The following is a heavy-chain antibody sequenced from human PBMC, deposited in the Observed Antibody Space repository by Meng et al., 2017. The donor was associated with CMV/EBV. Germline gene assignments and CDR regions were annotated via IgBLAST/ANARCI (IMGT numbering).Heavy chain of an antibody. Sequence: SWIRQAPGKALEWLALIYWNDDKRYSPSLKSRLTITKDTSKNQVVLTMTNMDPVDTATYYCAHRYYDSSIGWFDPWGQGTLVTVSS. D-gene: IGHD3-22*01. CDR3: AHRYYDSSIGWFDP. J-gene: IGHJ5*02. V-gene: IGHV2-5*01. CDR2: IYWNDDK.